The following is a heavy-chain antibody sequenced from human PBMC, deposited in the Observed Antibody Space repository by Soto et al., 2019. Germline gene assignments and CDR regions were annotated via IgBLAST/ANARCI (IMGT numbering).Heavy chain of an antibody. V-gene: IGHV3-21*01. CDR3: ARVPIDAETDKDYGDSIDLYYYYYYMDV. CDR2: ISSSSSYI. D-gene: IGHD4-17*01. CDR1: GFTFSSYS. J-gene: IGHJ6*03. Sequence: GGSLRLSCAASGFTFSSYSMNWVRQAPGKGLEWVSSISSSSSYIYYADSVKGRFTISRDNAKNSLYLQMNSLRAEDTAVYYCARVPIDAETDKDYGDSIDLYYYYYYMDVWGKGTTVTVSS.